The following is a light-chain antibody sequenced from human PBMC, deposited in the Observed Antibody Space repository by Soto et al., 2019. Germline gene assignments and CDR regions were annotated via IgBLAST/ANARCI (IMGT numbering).Light chain of an antibody. Sequence: EIVLTQSPATLSLSPGERATLSCRASQSVSSYLAWYQQKPGQAPRLLIYDASNRATGIPARFSGSGSGTDFPLTISILEPEYFAVYYCQQRSNWHTFGQGTKLDIK. CDR2: DAS. CDR3: QQRSNWHT. V-gene: IGKV3-11*01. J-gene: IGKJ2*01. CDR1: QSVSSY.